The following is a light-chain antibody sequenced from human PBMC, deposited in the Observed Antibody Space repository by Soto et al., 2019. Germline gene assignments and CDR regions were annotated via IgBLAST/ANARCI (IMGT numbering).Light chain of an antibody. V-gene: IGKV3-20*01. Sequence: EFVLTQSPGTLSLSPGERATLSCRSSQTVIRNYLVWYQQKSGQAPSLLIYGASNRATGVPDRFSGSGSGTDFTLTISRLEPEDFAVYYCHQYGISPRTFGQGTKVDIK. CDR3: HQYGISPRT. J-gene: IGKJ1*01. CDR2: GAS. CDR1: QTVIRNY.